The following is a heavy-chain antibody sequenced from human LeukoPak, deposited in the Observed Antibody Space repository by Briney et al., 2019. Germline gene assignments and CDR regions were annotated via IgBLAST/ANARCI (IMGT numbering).Heavy chain of an antibody. CDR1: GFIFSSYW. CDR2: INSDGSST. D-gene: IGHD2-2*01. CDR3: AKGGSPSCYSSSGY. Sequence: GGSLRLPCAASGFIFSSYWMHWVRQAPGKGLVWVSRINSDGSSTDYADSVKGRFTISRDNSKNTLYLQMNSLRGEDTAVYYCAKGGSPSCYSSSGYWGQGTLVTVSS. V-gene: IGHV3-74*01. J-gene: IGHJ4*02.